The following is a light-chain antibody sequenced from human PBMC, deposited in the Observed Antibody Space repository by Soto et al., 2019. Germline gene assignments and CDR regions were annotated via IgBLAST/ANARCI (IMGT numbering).Light chain of an antibody. CDR3: ATWDDSLSGAV. CDR2: RND. J-gene: IGLJ7*01. CDR1: RFNIGSNF. Sequence: QSVLTQPPSASGTPGQRVIISCSGSRFNIGSNFVYWYQQFPGTAPKLLIYRNDQRPSGVPLRFSGSKSGNSASLAISGLRSEDEADYYCATWDDSLSGAVFGGGTQLTVL. V-gene: IGLV1-47*01.